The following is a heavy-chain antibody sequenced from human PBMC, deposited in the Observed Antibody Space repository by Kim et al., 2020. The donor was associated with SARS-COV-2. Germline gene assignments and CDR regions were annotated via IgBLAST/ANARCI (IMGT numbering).Heavy chain of an antibody. CDR2: IYYTGST. V-gene: IGHV4-59*01. CDR1: GGSISSYY. CDR3: ARAGYYYMDV. J-gene: IGHJ6*03. Sequence: SETLSLTCTVSGGSISSYYWSWIRQPPGKGLEWIGYIYYTGSTDHNPSLKSRVTISVDTPKNQFSLKVNSVTAADTAVYYCARAGYYYMDVWGKGTTVTV.